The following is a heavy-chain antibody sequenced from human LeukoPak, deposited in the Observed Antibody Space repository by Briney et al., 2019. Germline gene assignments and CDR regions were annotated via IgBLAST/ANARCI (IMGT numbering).Heavy chain of an antibody. CDR3: ARDRIAAAGTLFDY. D-gene: IGHD6-13*01. CDR1: GGSISSYY. V-gene: IGHV4-4*07. J-gene: IGHJ4*02. CDR2: IYTSGST. Sequence: SETLSLTCPVSGGSISSYYWSWIRQPAGEGLEWIGRIYTSGSTNYNPSLKSRVTMSVDTSKNQFSLKLSSVTAADTAVYYCARDRIAAAGTLFDYWGQGTLVTVSS.